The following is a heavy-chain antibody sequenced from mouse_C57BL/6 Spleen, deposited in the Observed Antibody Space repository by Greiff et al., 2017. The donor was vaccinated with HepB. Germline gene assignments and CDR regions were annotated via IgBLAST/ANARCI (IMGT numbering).Heavy chain of an antibody. CDR1: GYTFTSYW. CDR2: IDPSDSET. V-gene: IGHV1-52*01. J-gene: IGHJ3*01. CDR3: ARAYGSSLFAY. Sequence: QVQLQQPGAELVRPGSSVKLSCKASGYTFTSYWMHWVKQRPIQGLEWIGNIDPSDSETHYNQKFKDKATLTVDKSSSTAYMQLSSLISEDSAVYYCARAYGSSLFAYWGQGTLVTVSA. D-gene: IGHD1-1*01.